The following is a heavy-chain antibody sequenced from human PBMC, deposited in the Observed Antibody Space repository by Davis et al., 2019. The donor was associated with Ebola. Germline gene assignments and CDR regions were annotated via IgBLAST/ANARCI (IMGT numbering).Heavy chain of an antibody. CDR1: GLTFSNFG. CDR2: IKKDGVQK. Sequence: GGSLRLSCATSGLTFSNFGMSWVRQAPGKGLEWVATIKKDGVQKFYVDSVKGRFIISRDNARNSLYLQMNSLKNEDTAVYYCARDKGLELRRGMDVWGQGTTVTVSS. CDR3: ARDKGLELRRGMDV. J-gene: IGHJ6*02. D-gene: IGHD1-7*01. V-gene: IGHV3-7*03.